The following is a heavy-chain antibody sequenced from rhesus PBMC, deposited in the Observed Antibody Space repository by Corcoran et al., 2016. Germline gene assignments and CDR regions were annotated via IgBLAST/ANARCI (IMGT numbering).Heavy chain of an antibody. CDR1: GYSISSGYD. D-gene: IGHD6-13*01. CDR2: IYGISGST. CDR3: ARDRYSSRSRYFDY. J-gene: IGHJ4*01. Sequence: QVQLQESGPGVVKPSETLSLTCAVSGYSISSGYDWSWNRQLPGKGLEWIGYIYGISGSTNYHPSLKNRVTISKDTSKNQFSLKLSSVTAADTAVYYCARDRYSSRSRYFDYWGQGVLVTVSS. V-gene: IGHV4-76*01.